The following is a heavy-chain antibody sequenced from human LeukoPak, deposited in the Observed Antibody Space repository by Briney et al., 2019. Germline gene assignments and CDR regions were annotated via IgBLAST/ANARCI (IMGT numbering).Heavy chain of an antibody. D-gene: IGHD2-21*01. CDR3: ARGIVVVYDYYYMDV. J-gene: IGHJ6*03. V-gene: IGHV1-8*03. CDR1: GYTFTSYD. CDR2: MNPNSGNT. Sequence: ASVKVSCKASGYTFTSYDVNWARQATGQGLEWMGWMNPNSGNTGYAQKFQGRVTITRNTSISTAYMELSSLRSEDTAVYYCARGIVVVYDYYYMDVWGKGTTVTVSS.